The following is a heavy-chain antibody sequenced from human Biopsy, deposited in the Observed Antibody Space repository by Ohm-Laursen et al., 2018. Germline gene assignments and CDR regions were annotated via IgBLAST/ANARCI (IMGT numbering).Heavy chain of an antibody. V-gene: IGHV3-9*01. CDR1: GLTFDDYA. D-gene: IGHD2-21*02. CDR2: ISWNSDFI. CDR3: AKDLGQVTAAIGY. J-gene: IGHJ4*02. Sequence: RSLRLSCAASGLTFDDYAMHWVRQAPGKGLEWASGISWNSDFIGYADSVKGRFTISRDNAKRSLYLQMNSLRAEDTALYYCAKDLGQVTAAIGYWGQGTLVTVSS.